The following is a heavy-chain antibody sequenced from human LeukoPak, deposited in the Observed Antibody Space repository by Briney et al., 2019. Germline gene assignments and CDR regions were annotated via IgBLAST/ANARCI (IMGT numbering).Heavy chain of an antibody. CDR1: GFTFSSYW. D-gene: IGHD3-16*01. CDR2: IKQDGSEK. CDR3: ARWGTRDSFDI. V-gene: IGHV3-7*02. Sequence: GGSLRLSCVASGFTFSSYWMSWVRQAPGKGLEWVANIKQDGSEKYYVDSVKGRFTISRDNAKNSLYLQMNSLRVEDTAVYYCARWGTRDSFDIWGQGTMVTVSS. J-gene: IGHJ3*02.